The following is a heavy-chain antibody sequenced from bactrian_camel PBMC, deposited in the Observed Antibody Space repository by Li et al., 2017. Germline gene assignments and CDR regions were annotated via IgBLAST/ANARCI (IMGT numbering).Heavy chain of an antibody. CDR1: GYRYSMNC. D-gene: IGHD1*01. CDR2: ISAGGGST. V-gene: IGHV3S54*01. J-gene: IGHJ4*01. CDR3: AALGCRHRGLTFNY. Sequence: QVQLVESGGGSVQAGGSLRLSCAASGYRYSMNCMGWFRQAPGKEREAVALISAGGGSTYYTDSVKGRFTISQDNAKNTLYLQMNSLKTEDTAVYYCAALGCRHRGLTFNYWGQGTQVTVS.